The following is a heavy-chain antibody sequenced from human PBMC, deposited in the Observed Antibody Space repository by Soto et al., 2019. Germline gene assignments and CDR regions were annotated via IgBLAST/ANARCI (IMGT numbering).Heavy chain of an antibody. D-gene: IGHD2-15*01. J-gene: IGHJ4*02. V-gene: IGHV4-30-2*01. CDR1: GGSISSGGSS. CDR2: IYHSGST. CDR3: ARVQVVAAQH. Sequence: QLQLQESGSGLVKPSQTLSLTCAVSGGSISSGGSSWSWIRQPPGKGLEWIGYIYHSGSTYYNPSPKRRVTISVDTSKNQFSLKRSSVTAADTALYYCARVQVVAAQHRGQGTLVTVSS.